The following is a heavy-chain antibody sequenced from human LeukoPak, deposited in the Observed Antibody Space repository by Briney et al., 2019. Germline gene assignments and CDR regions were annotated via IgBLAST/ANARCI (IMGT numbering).Heavy chain of an antibody. CDR2: ISWNSGSI. CDR3: AKSGYYDFWSGYYLDY. V-gene: IGHV3-9*03. Sequence: GRSLRLSCAASGFTFDDYAMHWVRQAPGKGLGWVSGISWNSGSIGYADSVKGRFTISRDNAKNSLYLQMNSLRAEDMALYYCAKSGYYDFWSGYYLDYWGQGTLVTVSS. J-gene: IGHJ4*02. D-gene: IGHD3-3*01. CDR1: GFTFDDYA.